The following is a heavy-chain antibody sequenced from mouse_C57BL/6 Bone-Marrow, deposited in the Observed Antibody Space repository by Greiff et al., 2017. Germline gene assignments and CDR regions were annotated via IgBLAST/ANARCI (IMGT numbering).Heavy chain of an antibody. CDR1: GYTFTSYW. J-gene: IGHJ4*01. Sequence: QVQLQQPGAELVMPGASVKLSCKASGYTFTSYWMHWVKQRPGQGLEWIGEIDPSDSYTNYNQKFKGKSTLTVDKSSSTAYMQLSSLTSEDSAVYYCARNGYYVGYYARDYWGQGTSVTVSS. V-gene: IGHV1-69*01. D-gene: IGHD2-3*01. CDR3: ARNGYYVGYYARDY. CDR2: IDPSDSYT.